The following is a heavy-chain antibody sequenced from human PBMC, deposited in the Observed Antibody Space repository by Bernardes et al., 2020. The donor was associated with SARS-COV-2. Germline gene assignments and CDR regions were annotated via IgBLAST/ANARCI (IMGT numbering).Heavy chain of an antibody. Sequence: GPTLVKPTQALTLTCTFYGFSLSTSGMCVSWIRQPPGKALEWLALIDWDDDKYYSTSLKTRLTISKDTSKNQVVLTMTNMDPVDTATYYCARMILFGNGSGSSFYYYYGMDVWGQGTTVTVSS. CDR3: ARMILFGNGSGSSFYYYYGMDV. J-gene: IGHJ6*01. CDR1: GFSLSTSGMC. D-gene: IGHD3-10*01. CDR2: IDWDDDK. V-gene: IGHV2-70*01.